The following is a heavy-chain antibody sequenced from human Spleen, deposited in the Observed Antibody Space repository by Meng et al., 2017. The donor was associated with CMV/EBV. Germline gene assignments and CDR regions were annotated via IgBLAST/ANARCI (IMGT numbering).Heavy chain of an antibody. J-gene: IGHJ6*02. CDR2: ISGNGGST. Sequence: GESLKISCAASGFTFSSYAMNWVRQAPGKGLEWVSSISGNGGSTYYADSVKGRFTISRDNSKNTVYMHMNSLRAEDTAIYYCAKGGNFGLLRSRYTMDVWGQGTSVTVSS. CDR1: GFTFSSYA. V-gene: IGHV3-23*01. CDR3: AKGGNFGLLRSRYTMDV. D-gene: IGHD3-3*01.